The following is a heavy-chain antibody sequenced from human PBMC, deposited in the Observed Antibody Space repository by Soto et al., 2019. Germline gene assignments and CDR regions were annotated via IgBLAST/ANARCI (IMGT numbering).Heavy chain of an antibody. V-gene: IGHV3-23*01. D-gene: IGHD6-13*01. CDR1: GFTFSNYA. J-gene: IGHJ4*02. Sequence: VQLLESGGGLVQPGGSLRLSCAASGFTFSNYAMTWVRQAPGKGLEWVSVITGSGGGTYFVDSVKGRFTIARDNSKNTVYLQRNSRRAEDTAVYYCAKRPLTAAGFDYWGQGTLVTVSS. CDR2: ITGSGGGT. CDR3: AKRPLTAAGFDY.